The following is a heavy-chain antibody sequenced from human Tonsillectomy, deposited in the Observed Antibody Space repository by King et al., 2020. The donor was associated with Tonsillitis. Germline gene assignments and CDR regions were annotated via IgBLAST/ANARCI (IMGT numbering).Heavy chain of an antibody. CDR1: GFTFSDYS. V-gene: IGHV3-48*02. Sequence: VQLVESGGGLAQPGGSLRLPCAASGFTFSDYSMNWVRQSPGKGRGGISKISKDLGTKRYVDSVKGRFTIPRDNAENSVFLQMGSLRDDDTGVYFCARDDLDYYDSGAYYSGLDVWGQGTSVTVSS. CDR3: ARDDLDYYDSGAYYSGLDV. J-gene: IGHJ6*02. D-gene: IGHD3-22*01. CDR2: ISKDLGTK.